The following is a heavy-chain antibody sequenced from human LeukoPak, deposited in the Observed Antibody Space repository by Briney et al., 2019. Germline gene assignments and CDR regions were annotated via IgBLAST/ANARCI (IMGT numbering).Heavy chain of an antibody. Sequence: SETLSLTCAVYGGSFSGYYRSWIRQPPGKGLEWIGEINHSGSTNYNPSLKSRVTISVDTSKNQFSLKLSSVTAADTAVYYCARSKGSSSSVGFWGQGTLVTVSS. D-gene: IGHD6-6*01. CDR2: INHSGST. V-gene: IGHV4-34*01. CDR1: GGSFSGYY. CDR3: ARSKGSSSSVGF. J-gene: IGHJ4*02.